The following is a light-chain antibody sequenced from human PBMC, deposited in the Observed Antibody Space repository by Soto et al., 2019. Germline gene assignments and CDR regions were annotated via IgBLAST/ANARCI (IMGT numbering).Light chain of an antibody. CDR2: EVI. J-gene: IGLJ2*01. V-gene: IGLV2-8*01. CDR1: SIDVVGQSF. CDR3: TLYAASNIVI. Sequence: QSALSQPPSASGSPGQSVTISCTGTSIDVVGQSFVSWDQQRPGNAPKLIIYEVIKRPSGVPDRFSGSNSANTASLTVSGLQSEDEAVYYCTLYAASNIVIFGGGTKLNVL.